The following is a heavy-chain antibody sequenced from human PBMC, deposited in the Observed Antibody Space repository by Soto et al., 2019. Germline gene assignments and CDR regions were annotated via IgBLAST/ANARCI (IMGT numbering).Heavy chain of an antibody. V-gene: IGHV1-8*01. J-gene: IGHJ4*02. CDR3: ARGVSAGADY. D-gene: IGHD1-26*01. CDR1: GYSFTSLD. CDR2: MQPSTGRT. Sequence: ASVKVSCKASGYSFTSLDINWVRQTAGQGLEWMGWMQPSTGRTGYAQKFQGRVTMTRDTSINTAYMELTTLTSDDTAFYYCARGVSAGADYWGQGTLVTVSS.